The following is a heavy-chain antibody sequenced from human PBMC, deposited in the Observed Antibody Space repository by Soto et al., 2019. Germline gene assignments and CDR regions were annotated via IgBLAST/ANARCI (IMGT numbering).Heavy chain of an antibody. Sequence: GGSLRLSCAASGFTFNNYAMSWVRQAPGKGLEWVSGISGSGDNTFYADSVKGRFTISRDNSKNTLYLHMNSLRAEDTAVYYCAKDGYCNGDACIHGLCDIWGQGTMVTVAS. D-gene: IGHD2-15*01. CDR3: AKDGYCNGDACIHGLCDI. V-gene: IGHV3-23*01. CDR2: ISGSGDNT. J-gene: IGHJ3*02. CDR1: GFTFNNYA.